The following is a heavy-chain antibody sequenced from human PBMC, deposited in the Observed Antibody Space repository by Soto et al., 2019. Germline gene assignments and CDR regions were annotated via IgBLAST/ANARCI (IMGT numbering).Heavy chain of an antibody. J-gene: IGHJ4*01. CDR1: GFTFSSYA. CDR3: TSDSYSTMIIVRFDY. V-gene: IGHV3-23*01. D-gene: IGHD3-22*01. Sequence: GGSLRLSCTASGFTFSSYAMTWVRQAPGRGLEGVSGITASGGRTYYADSVKGRFTISRDNSKSTLYLQMNSLRAEDTAVYYCTSDSYSTMIIVRFDYWGHGTLVTVSS. CDR2: ITASGGRT.